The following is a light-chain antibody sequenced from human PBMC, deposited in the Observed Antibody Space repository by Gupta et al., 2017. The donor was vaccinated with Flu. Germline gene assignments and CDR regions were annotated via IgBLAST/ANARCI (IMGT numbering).Light chain of an antibody. CDR1: HSLLSSSNDKNY. V-gene: IGKV4-1*01. CDR3: QQNNSSPHT. J-gene: IGKJ2*01. Sequence: SLAVRATISCKSSHSLLSSSNDKNYLAWYQQQPGQPPKLLIYCASTRDSGVPDRFSGSGSGTEFTLTINSLVAEDFAVYYCQQNNSSPHTFGQGTKVDIK. CDR2: CAS.